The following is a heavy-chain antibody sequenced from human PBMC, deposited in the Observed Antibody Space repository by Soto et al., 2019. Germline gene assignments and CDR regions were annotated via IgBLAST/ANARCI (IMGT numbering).Heavy chain of an antibody. Sequence: SETLSLTCNASGGSITSSGSAWGWIRQSPGKGLEWVGTIDYSGNIYYIPSLKSRITISVDTSKNQISLKLSSVTAADTAVYFCARHIHNQGFEYYFDSWGQGTLVTVSS. V-gene: IGHV4-39*01. CDR1: GGSITSSGSA. CDR3: ARHIHNQGFEYYFDS. D-gene: IGHD1-1*01. J-gene: IGHJ4*02. CDR2: IDYSGNI.